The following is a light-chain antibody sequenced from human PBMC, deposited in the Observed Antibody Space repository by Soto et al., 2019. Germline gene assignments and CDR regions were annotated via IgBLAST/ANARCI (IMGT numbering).Light chain of an antibody. J-gene: IGLJ3*02. CDR2: EVS. CDR1: SSDVDSYNR. Sequence: QSALTQPPSVSGSPGQSVTISCTGTSSDVDSYNRVSWYQQPPGTAPKLMIYEVSNRPSGVPDHFSGSKSGNTASLTISGLQAEDEADYYCSSYTSSSTLVFVGGTKLTVL. V-gene: IGLV2-18*02. CDR3: SSYTSSSTLV.